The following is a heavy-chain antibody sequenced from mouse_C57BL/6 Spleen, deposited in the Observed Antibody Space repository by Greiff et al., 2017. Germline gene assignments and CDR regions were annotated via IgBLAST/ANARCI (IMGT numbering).Heavy chain of an antibody. CDR1: GYTFTSYV. CDR2: IYPYNDGT. CDR3: ARTKKKYYFGSSPFDD. Sequence: VQLQQSGPELVKPGASVKMFCKASGYTFTSYVMHWVKQKPGQGLEWIGYIYPYNDGTKYNEKFKGKATLTSDKSSSTAYMELSSLTSEDSAVYYCARTKKKYYFGSSPFDDWGQGTTLTVSS. D-gene: IGHD1-1*01. J-gene: IGHJ2*01. V-gene: IGHV1-14*01.